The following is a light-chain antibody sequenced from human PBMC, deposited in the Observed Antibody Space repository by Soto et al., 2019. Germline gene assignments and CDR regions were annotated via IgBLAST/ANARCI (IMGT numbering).Light chain of an antibody. Sequence: DIQMTQSPSSLSASVGDRVTITCRASESIARHLNWYQQKPGKAPKLLIYAASSLQNGVPSRFXGGGSGTDFTLNISNLQPEDFATYYCQQTYSTLSITFGQGTRLEIK. V-gene: IGKV1-39*01. CDR2: AAS. J-gene: IGKJ5*01. CDR1: ESIARH. CDR3: QQTYSTLSIT.